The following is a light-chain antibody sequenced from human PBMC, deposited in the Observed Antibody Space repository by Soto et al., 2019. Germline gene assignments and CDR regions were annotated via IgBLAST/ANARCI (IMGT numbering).Light chain of an antibody. CDR2: DVS. V-gene: IGLV2-14*01. CDR1: SSDIGDYNY. Sequence: QSVLAQPASVSGSPGQSMTISCVGTSSDIGDYNYVSWYQQHPGKVPKVIIYDVSNRPSGVSYRFSGTKSGNTASLTVSGLQAEDEADYYCCSYTRSGTLIFGTGTKVTVL. J-gene: IGLJ1*01. CDR3: CSYTRSGTLI.